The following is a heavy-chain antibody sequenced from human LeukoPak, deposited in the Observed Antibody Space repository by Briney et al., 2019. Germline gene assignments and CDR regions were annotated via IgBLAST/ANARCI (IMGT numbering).Heavy chain of an antibody. CDR3: AKASGRGYDILTSYLNY. J-gene: IGHJ4*02. D-gene: IGHD3-9*01. Sequence: PGRSLRLSCAASGFTFDDYAMHWVRQAPGKGLEWVSGISWNSGSIGYADSVKGRFTISRDNAKNSLYLQMNSLRAEDMALYYCAKASGRGYDILTSYLNYWGQGTLVTVSS. V-gene: IGHV3-9*03. CDR1: GFTFDDYA. CDR2: ISWNSGSI.